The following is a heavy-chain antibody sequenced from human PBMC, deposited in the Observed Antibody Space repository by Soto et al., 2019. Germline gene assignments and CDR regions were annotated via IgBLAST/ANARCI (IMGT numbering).Heavy chain of an antibody. J-gene: IGHJ6*02. CDR1: GFTFRNYW. CDR2: VNSDGNTT. V-gene: IGHV3-74*01. D-gene: IGHD3-16*01. CDR3: ASNYAYAEGYYFYGIDV. Sequence: EVQLVESGGGLVQPGGSLRLSCAASGFTFRNYWMHWGRQAPGKGLVWVSRVNSDGNTTYYADSVKGRFTNTRDNAKNTLHLQMNSLGAEDTAVYYCASNYAYAEGYYFYGIDVWGQGTTVTVSS.